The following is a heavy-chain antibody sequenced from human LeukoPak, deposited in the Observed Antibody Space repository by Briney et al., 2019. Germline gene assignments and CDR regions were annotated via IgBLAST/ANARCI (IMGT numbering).Heavy chain of an antibody. D-gene: IGHD6-6*01. CDR1: GYSFTSYW. V-gene: IGHV5-51*01. CDR2: INPGGSDT. CDR3: ARGLASIAARPFWFDP. Sequence: GESLKISCKGSGYSFTSYWIGWVRQMPGKGLEWMGIINPGGSDTRYSPSFQGQVTISADKSISTAYLQWSSLKASDTAMYYCARGLASIAARPFWFDPWGQGTLVTVSS. J-gene: IGHJ5*02.